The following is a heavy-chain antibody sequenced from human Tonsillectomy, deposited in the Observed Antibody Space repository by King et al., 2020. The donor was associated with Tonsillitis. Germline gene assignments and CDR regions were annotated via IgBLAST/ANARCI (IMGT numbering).Heavy chain of an antibody. CDR3: AGDNGISEWFDP. CDR1: DFTFSAYS. V-gene: IGHV3-48*01. Sequence: VQLVESGGGLVQPGVSLRLSCTASDFTFSAYSMNWVRQAPGRGLEWLSYINTDSTTIYYADSVKGRFTISRDNAKNSVYLQMNSLRPEDTAVYYCAGDNGISEWFDPWGQGTLVTVSS. D-gene: IGHD2-8*01. J-gene: IGHJ5*02. CDR2: INTDSTTI.